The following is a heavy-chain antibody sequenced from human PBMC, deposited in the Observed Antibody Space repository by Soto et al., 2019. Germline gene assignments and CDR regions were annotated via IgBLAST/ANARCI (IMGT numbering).Heavy chain of an antibody. V-gene: IGHV3-11*01. CDR1: GFTFSDYY. CDR2: ISSSGSTI. Sequence: GSLRLYCAASGFTFSDYYMSWIRQAPGKGLEWVSYISSSGSTIYYADSVKGRFTISRDNAKNSLYLQMNSLRAEDTAVYYCARVERGYSGYDPYYYYMDVRGKGTTVTVSS. J-gene: IGHJ6*03. CDR3: ARVERGYSGYDPYYYYMDV. D-gene: IGHD5-12*01.